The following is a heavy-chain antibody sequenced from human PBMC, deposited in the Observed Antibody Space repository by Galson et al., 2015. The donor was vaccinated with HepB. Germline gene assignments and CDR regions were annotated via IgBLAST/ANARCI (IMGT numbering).Heavy chain of an antibody. J-gene: IGHJ2*01. CDR1: GYSFTTNW. CDR3: ARLIKGSTYNTSHWYFDL. V-gene: IGHV5-51*03. D-gene: IGHD1-14*01. CDR2: IYPGDSET. Sequence: QSGAEVKKPGESLKISCKGSGYSFTTNWIGWVRQMPGKGLEWIGIIYPGDSETRYSPSFQGHVTVSVDKSISTAYLQWSSLKASDTAIFYCARLIKGSTYNTSHWYFDLWGRGTLVTVSS.